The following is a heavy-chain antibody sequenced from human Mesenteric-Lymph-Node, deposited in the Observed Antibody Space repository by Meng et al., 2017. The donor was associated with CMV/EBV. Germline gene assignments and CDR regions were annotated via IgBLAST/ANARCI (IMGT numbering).Heavy chain of an antibody. CDR1: GDSMSRSHY. CDR3: ARGRGYQLLFTSDAFDI. CDR2: IYYSGST. D-gene: IGHD2-2*01. V-gene: IGHV4-39*07. Sequence: SETLSLTCTVSGDSMSRSHYWGWIRQPPGKGLEWIGSIYYSGSTYYNPSLKSRVTISVDTSKNQFSLKLSSVTAADTAVYYCARGRGYQLLFTSDAFDIWGQGTMVTVSS. J-gene: IGHJ3*02.